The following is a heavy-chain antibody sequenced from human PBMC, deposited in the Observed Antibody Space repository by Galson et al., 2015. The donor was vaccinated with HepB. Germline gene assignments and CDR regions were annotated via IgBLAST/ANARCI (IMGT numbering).Heavy chain of an antibody. J-gene: IGHJ4*02. CDR1: GYTLTELS. V-gene: IGHV1-2*06. CDR2: INPNSGGT. CDR3: ARMGMGAGEDY. Sequence: SVKVSCKVSGYTLTELSMHWVRQAPGQGLEWMGRINPNSGGTNYAQKFQGRVTVTRDTSISTAYMELSRLRSDDTAVYYCARMGMGAGEDYWGQGTLVTVSS. D-gene: IGHD1-26*01.